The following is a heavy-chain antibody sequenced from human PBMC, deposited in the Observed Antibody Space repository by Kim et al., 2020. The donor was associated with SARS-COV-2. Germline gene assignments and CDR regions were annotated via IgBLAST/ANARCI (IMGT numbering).Heavy chain of an antibody. CDR3: ARVYSSGWYLLN. V-gene: IGHV1-3*01. CDR2: INAGNGNT. Sequence: ASVKVSCKASGYTFTSYAMHWVRQAPGQRLEWMGWINAGNGNTKYSQKFQGRVTITRDTSASTAYMELSSLRSEDTAVYYCARVYSSGWYLLNWGQGTLVTVSS. CDR1: GYTFTSYA. D-gene: IGHD6-19*01. J-gene: IGHJ4*02.